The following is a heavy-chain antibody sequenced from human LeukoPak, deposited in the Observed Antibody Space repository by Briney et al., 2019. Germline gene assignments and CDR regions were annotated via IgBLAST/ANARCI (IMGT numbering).Heavy chain of an antibody. CDR3: ARVLQTYYYDSSGPLDY. V-gene: IGHV1-69*13. J-gene: IGHJ4*02. CDR1: GGTFSSYA. CDR2: IIPIFGTA. Sequence: ASVKVSCKASGGTFSSYAISWVRQAPGQGLEWMGGIIPIFGTANYAQKFQGRVTITADESTSTAYMELSSLRSEDTAVYYCARVLQTYYYDSSGPLDYWGQGTLVTVSS. D-gene: IGHD3-22*01.